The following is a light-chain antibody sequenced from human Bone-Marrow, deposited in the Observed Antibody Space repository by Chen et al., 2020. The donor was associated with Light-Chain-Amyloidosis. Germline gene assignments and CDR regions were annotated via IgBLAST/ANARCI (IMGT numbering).Light chain of an antibody. CDR1: NIGTTS. Sequence: SYVLTPPSSVSVAPGQTATIACGGNNIGTTSVHWYQQTPGQAPLLVVYDDSDRPSGIPELLSASNSGNTATLTISRVEAGDEADYYCQVWDRSSDRPVFGGGTKLTVL. CDR3: QVWDRSSDRPV. V-gene: IGLV3-21*02. J-gene: IGLJ3*02. CDR2: DDS.